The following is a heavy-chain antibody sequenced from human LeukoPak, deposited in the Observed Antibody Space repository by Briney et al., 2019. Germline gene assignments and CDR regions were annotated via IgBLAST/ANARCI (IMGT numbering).Heavy chain of an antibody. CDR1: GFAFSTSW. CDR2: IKQDGSEK. CDR3: AREVEKGDLDY. Sequence: GGSLTLSCAASGFAFSTSWMSWIRQTPGKGLEWVGDIKQDGSEKYYVDSVKGRFTISRDNAENSLYLRMNSLRVDDTAVYYCAREVEKGDLDYWGQGILVTVSS. V-gene: IGHV3-7*01. D-gene: IGHD2-21*02. J-gene: IGHJ4*02.